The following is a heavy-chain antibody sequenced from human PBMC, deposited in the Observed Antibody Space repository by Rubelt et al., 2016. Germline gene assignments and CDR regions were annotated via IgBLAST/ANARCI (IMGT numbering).Heavy chain of an antibody. CDR3: ARELAEHAFDI. CDR2: GSGGGT. D-gene: IGHD1-14*01. J-gene: IGHJ3*02. V-gene: IGHV3-23*01. Sequence: GSGGGTFYADSVKGRFTISRDNSKNTLYLQMNSLRAEDTAVYYCARELAEHAFDIWGQGTMVTVSS.